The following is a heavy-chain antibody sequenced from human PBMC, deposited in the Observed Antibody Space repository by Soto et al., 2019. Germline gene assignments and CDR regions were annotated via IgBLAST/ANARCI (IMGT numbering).Heavy chain of an antibody. CDR1: RGTFSSYA. D-gene: IGHD3-9*01. J-gene: IGHJ4*02. CDR3: AREGFDILTGLTVPYFDY. Sequence: SVKVSCKASRGTFSSYAMSWVRQAPVQGLEWMGGIIPIFGTANYAQKFQGRFTITADESTSTAYMELSSLRSEDTAVYYCAREGFDILTGLTVPYFDYWGQGTLVTVSS. CDR2: IIPIFGTA. V-gene: IGHV1-69*13.